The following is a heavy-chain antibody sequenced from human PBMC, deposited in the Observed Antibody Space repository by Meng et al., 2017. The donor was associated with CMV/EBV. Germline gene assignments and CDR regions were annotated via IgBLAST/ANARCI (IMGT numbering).Heavy chain of an antibody. CDR2: IYWNDDK. J-gene: IGHJ4*02. V-gene: IGHV2-5*01. CDR3: AHRLKRGIDPFDY. Sequence: FSGFALRIDEVGVGWIRQPPGQALERLALIYWNDDKRYSPSLRNRLTIIKDTSKSQVVLIMTNVDPLDTATYYCAHRLKRGIDPFDYWGQGTPVTVSS. CDR1: GFALRIDEVG. D-gene: IGHD3-16*01.